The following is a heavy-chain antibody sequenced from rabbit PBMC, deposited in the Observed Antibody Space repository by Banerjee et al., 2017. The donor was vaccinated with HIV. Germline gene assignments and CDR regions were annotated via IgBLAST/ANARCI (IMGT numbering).Heavy chain of an antibody. J-gene: IGHJ4*01. CDR3: AISSAGITRLNL. V-gene: IGHV1S40*01. Sequence: QSLEESGGDLVKPGASLTLTCTASGIDFTSGGISWVRQAPGKGLEWIGCIVTGTGNTYYASWAKGQFTISKTSSTTVTLQMTSLTAADTATYFCAISSAGITRLNLWGPGTLVTVS. CDR1: GIDFTSGG. CDR2: IVTGTGNT. D-gene: IGHD7-1*01.